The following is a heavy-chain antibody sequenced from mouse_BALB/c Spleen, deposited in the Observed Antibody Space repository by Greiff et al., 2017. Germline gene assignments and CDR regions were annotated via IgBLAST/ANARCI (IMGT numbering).Heavy chain of an antibody. J-gene: IGHJ2*01. Sequence: EVKLMESGPELVKPGASVKISCKASGYSFTGYFMNWVMQSHGKSLEWIGRINPYNGDTFYNQKFKGKATLTVDKSSSTAHMELRSLASEDSAVYYCARSILTTVASYFDYWGQGTTLTVSS. V-gene: IGHV1-20*02. CDR1: GYSFTGYF. D-gene: IGHD1-1*01. CDR2: INPYNGDT. CDR3: ARSILTTVASYFDY.